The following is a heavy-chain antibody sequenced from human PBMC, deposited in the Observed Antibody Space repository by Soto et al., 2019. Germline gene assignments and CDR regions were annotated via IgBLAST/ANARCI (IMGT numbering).Heavy chain of an antibody. CDR2: IGTAGDT. Sequence: GGSLRLSCAASGFTFSSYDMHWVRQATGKGLEWVSAIGTAGDTYYPGSVRGRFTISRENAKNSLYLQMNSLRAGDTAVYYCARDPGIAAAGPHFDYWGQGTLVTVSS. CDR3: ARDPGIAAAGPHFDY. V-gene: IGHV3-13*01. D-gene: IGHD6-13*01. CDR1: GFTFSSYD. J-gene: IGHJ4*02.